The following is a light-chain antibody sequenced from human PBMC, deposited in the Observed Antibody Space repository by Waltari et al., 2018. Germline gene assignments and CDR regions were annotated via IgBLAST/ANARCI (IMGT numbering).Light chain of an antibody. Sequence: IQMSQSPSSLSASVGDRVTITCRASQGISSYLNWYQQKPGKAPKLLIYYANSLASWVPSRFSGSGSGTEFTLTISSLQPEDFATYYCQQGNSYPYSFGQGTKVEIK. CDR1: QGISSY. V-gene: IGKV1-13*02. CDR3: QQGNSYPYS. CDR2: YAN. J-gene: IGKJ2*03.